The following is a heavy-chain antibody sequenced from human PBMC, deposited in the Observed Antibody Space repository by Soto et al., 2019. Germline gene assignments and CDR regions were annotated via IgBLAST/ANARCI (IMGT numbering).Heavy chain of an antibody. CDR2: IYHSGST. CDR1: GGSISSSNW. J-gene: IGHJ4*02. V-gene: IGHV4-4*02. CDR3: ARDVVGSDYFDS. D-gene: IGHD1-26*01. Sequence: SETLSLTCAVSGGSISSSNWWSWVRQPPGKGLEWIGEIYHSGSTNYHPSLKSRVTMTRDTSITTAYMELSRLRSDDTAVYYCARDVVGSDYFDSWGQGTLVTVSS.